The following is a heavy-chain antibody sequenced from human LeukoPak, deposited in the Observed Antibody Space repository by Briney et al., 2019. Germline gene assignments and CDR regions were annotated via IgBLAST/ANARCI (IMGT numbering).Heavy chain of an antibody. CDR2: INHSGST. J-gene: IGHJ4*02. CDR3: ASHGAFYLAY. Sequence: SETLSLTCAVYGGSFSGYYWSWIRQPPGKGLEWIGEINHSGSTNYNPSLKSRVTISVDTSKNQFSLKLSSVTAADTAVYYCASHGAFYLAYWGQGTLVTVSS. CDR1: GGSFSGYY. D-gene: IGHD2/OR15-2a*01. V-gene: IGHV4-34*01.